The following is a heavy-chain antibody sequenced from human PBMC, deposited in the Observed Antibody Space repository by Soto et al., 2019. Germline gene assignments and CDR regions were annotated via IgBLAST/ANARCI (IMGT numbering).Heavy chain of an antibody. Sequence: QVQLQQWGAGLLKPSETLSLNCAVNGGSLSGYYWSWIRQPPGKGLEWIGEIKDGGRTNYSPSLKSXXTXSXXTSTHQSSLRLYSVTAADTGVYYCARGQEGVVATHWDQGTLVTVSS. CDR1: GGSLSGYY. D-gene: IGHD5-12*01. CDR2: IKDGGRT. CDR3: ARGQEGVVATH. J-gene: IGHJ4*02. V-gene: IGHV4-34*01.